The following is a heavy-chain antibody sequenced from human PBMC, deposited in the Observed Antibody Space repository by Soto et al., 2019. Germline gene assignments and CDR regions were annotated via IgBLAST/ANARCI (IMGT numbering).Heavy chain of an antibody. CDR2: IWYDGSNK. V-gene: IGHV3-33*01. CDR3: ARDPGVLEYFDY. CDR1: GFTFSSYG. Sequence: VQLVESGGGVVQPGRSLRLSCAASGFTFSSYGMHWVRQAPCKGLEWVAVIWYDGSNKYYADSVKGRFTISRDNSKNTLYLQMNSLRAEDTAVYYCARDPGVLEYFDYWGQGTLVTVSS. D-gene: IGHD3-3*01. J-gene: IGHJ4*02.